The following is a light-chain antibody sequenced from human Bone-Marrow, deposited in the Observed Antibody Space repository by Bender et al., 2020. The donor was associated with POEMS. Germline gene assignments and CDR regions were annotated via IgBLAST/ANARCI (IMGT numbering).Light chain of an antibody. Sequence: QSVLTQPPSASGTPGQSVIISCSGTDSNFGGNNVNWYQHLPGSVPRLVVYSNYQRPSGVPARFSGSKSGNTASLTISGLQAEDEADYYCCSYAGSPTVFGGGTKLTVL. V-gene: IGLV1-44*01. CDR2: SNY. CDR1: DSNFGGNN. J-gene: IGLJ3*02. CDR3: CSYAGSPTV.